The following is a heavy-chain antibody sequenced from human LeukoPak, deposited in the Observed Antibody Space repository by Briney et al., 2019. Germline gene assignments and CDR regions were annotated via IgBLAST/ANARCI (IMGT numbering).Heavy chain of an antibody. V-gene: IGHV1-2*02. CDR2: INPNSGGT. Sequence: GASVKVSCKASGYTFTGYYMHWVRQAPGQGLEWMGWINPNSGGTNYAQKFQGRVTMTRDTSISTAYMELSSLRSEDTAVYYCARGRAGVVVVAATPGPYYYYMDVWGKGTTVTISS. CDR1: GYTFTGYY. J-gene: IGHJ6*03. D-gene: IGHD2-15*01. CDR3: ARGRAGVVVVAATPGPYYYYMDV.